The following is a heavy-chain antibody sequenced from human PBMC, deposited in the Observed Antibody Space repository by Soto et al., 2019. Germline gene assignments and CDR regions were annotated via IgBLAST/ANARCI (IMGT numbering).Heavy chain of an antibody. CDR1: GGSISSGGYY. J-gene: IGHJ5*02. V-gene: IGHV4-31*03. Sequence: QVQLQESGPGLVKPSQTLSLTCTVSGGSISSGGYYWSWIRQHPGKGLEWIGYIYYSGSTYYNPSRKSRVTISVDTSKNQFSLKLSSVTAADTAVYYCARAVVAGGLGYCSSTSCYDWFDPWGQGTLVTVSS. CDR3: ARAVVAGGLGYCSSTSCYDWFDP. CDR2: IYYSGST. D-gene: IGHD2-2*01.